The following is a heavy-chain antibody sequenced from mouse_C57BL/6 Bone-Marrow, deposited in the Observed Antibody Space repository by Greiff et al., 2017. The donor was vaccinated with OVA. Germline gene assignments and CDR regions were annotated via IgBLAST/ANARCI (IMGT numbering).Heavy chain of an antibody. CDR1: GYTFTSYW. CDR2: IDPSDSYT. CDR3: AREIPYYYGSSYNYAMDY. Sequence: VQLQESGAELVRPGTSVKLSCKASGYTFTSYWMHWVKQRPGQGLEWIGVIDPSDSYTNYNQKFKGKATLTVDTSSSTAYMQLSSLTSEDSAVYYCAREIPYYYGSSYNYAMDYWGQGTSVTVSS. D-gene: IGHD1-1*01. V-gene: IGHV1-59*01. J-gene: IGHJ4*01.